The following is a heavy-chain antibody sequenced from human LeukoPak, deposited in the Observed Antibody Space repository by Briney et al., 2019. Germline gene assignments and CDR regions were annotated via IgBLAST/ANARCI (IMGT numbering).Heavy chain of an antibody. CDR1: GGSISSGTYY. V-gene: IGHV4-39*02. D-gene: IGHD2-15*01. Sequence: PSETLSLTCTVSGGSISSGTYYWGWIRQPPGKGLEWIGSIYYSGSTYYNPSLKSRVTISVDTSKNQFSLKLSSVTAADTAVYYCARERRYCSGNACYENWFDPWGQGTLVTVSS. CDR2: IYYSGST. J-gene: IGHJ5*02. CDR3: ARERRYCSGNACYENWFDP.